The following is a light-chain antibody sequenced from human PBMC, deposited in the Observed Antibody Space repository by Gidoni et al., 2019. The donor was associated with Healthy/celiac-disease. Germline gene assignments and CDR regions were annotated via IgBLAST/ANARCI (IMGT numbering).Light chain of an antibody. V-gene: IGKV3-20*01. CDR2: GAS. CDR1: QSVSSSY. J-gene: IGKJ1*01. CDR3: QQYGSSPGT. Sequence: EIVLTQSPGTLSLSPGERATISCRASQSVSSSYLAWYQQKPGQAPRLLIYGASSRATGIPDRFSVSGSGTDFTLTISRLDPEDFAVYYCQQYGSSPGTFGQGTKVEIK.